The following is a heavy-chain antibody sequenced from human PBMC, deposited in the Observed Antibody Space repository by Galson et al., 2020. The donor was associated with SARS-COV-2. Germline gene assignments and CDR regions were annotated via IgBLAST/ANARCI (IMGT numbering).Heavy chain of an antibody. D-gene: IGHD6-25*01. CDR2: IRSKAFGGTT. J-gene: IGHJ4*02. CDR3: TSGFPAHPKFDY. Sequence: GESLKISCTVSGFTFGDYVMSWVRQAPGKGLEWVGVIRSKAFGGTTEYAASVKGRFTISRDDSNTIAYLQMNSLTTEDTAMYFCTSGFPAHPKFDYWGQGTLLTVSS. V-gene: IGHV3-49*04. CDR1: GFTFGDYV.